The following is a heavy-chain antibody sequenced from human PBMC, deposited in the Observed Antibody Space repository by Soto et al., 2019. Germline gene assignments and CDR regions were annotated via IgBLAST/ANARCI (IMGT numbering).Heavy chain of an antibody. CDR1: GGSISNYY. V-gene: IGHV4-59*01. Sequence: SETLSVSCTVSGGSISNYYWIWVRQPPGKGLDWIGYVHYSGRATYNPSFKSRVSISVDTSKNQFSVNMSSVTAADTAVYYCARISNDYGGNGAFDYWGQGTLVTVSS. CDR3: ARISNDYGGNGAFDY. CDR2: VHYSGRA. D-gene: IGHD4-17*01. J-gene: IGHJ4*02.